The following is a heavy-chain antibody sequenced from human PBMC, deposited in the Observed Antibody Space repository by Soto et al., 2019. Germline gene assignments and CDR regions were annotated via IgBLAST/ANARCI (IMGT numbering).Heavy chain of an antibody. CDR1: GYSISSGYY. V-gene: IGHV4-38-2*01. Sequence: PSETLSLTCAVSGYSISSGYYWGWIRQPPGKGLEWIGSIYHSGSTYYNPSLKSRATISVDTSKNQFSLKLSSVTAADTAVYYCARVSADIVVVPAAIGFDYWGQGTLVTVSS. D-gene: IGHD2-2*02. CDR3: ARVSADIVVVPAAIGFDY. CDR2: IYHSGST. J-gene: IGHJ4*02.